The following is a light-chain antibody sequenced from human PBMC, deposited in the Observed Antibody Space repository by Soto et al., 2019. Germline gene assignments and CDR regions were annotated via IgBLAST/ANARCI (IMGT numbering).Light chain of an antibody. CDR2: DAS. CDR1: QSVSRS. V-gene: IGKV3-15*01. Sequence: IVMTQSPATLSLSPGERATLSCRASQSVSRSLAWYQQKPGQAPRLLIYDASTRASGIPARFSGSGSGTECTLTVSSLQTEDCAVYYCQQYNKWTLTFGQGTKVDIK. CDR3: QQYNKWTLT. J-gene: IGKJ1*01.